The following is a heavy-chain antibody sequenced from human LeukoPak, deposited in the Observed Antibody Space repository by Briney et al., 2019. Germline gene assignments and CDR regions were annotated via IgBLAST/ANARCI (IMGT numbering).Heavy chain of an antibody. Sequence: SETLSLTCTVTGGSIRSDNFYWSWIRQPAGKGLEWIGRIYTSGSTNYNPSLKSRVTISVDTSKNQFSLKLSSVTAADTAVYYCARAPVPTYYYDSSRYYRAFDIWGQGTAVTVSS. V-gene: IGHV4-61*02. D-gene: IGHD3-22*01. J-gene: IGHJ3*02. CDR2: IYTSGST. CDR1: GGSIRSDNFY. CDR3: ARAPVPTYYYDSSRYYRAFDI.